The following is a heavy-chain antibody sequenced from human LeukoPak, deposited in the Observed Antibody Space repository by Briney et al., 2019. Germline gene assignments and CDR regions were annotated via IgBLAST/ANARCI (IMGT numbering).Heavy chain of an antibody. J-gene: IGHJ4*02. V-gene: IGHV4-59*01. Sequence: SETLSLTCTVSGGSLSSYYWSWLRQPPGKGLERIGYIYYSGSTNYNPSLKSRVTISVDTSKNQFSLKLSSVTAADTAVYYCARGGYYYDSSGYSYPVNDYWGQGTLVTVSS. CDR1: GGSLSSYY. D-gene: IGHD3-22*01. CDR2: IYYSGST. CDR3: ARGGYYYDSSGYSYPVNDY.